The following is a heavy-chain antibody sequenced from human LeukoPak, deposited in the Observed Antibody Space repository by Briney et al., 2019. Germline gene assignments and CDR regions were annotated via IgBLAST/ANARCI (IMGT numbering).Heavy chain of an antibody. CDR2: IYYSGTT. V-gene: IGHV4-39*07. D-gene: IGHD3-10*01. CDR3: AARRPGLLWFGESGWFDP. CDR1: GGSISSGPYY. Sequence: SKTLSLTCTVSGGSISSGPYYWGWIRQPPGKGLEWIGSIYYSGTTFYMPSLKSRVTISVDTSKNQFSLKLSSVTAADTAVYYCAARRPGLLWFGESGWFDPWGQGTLVTVSS. J-gene: IGHJ5*02.